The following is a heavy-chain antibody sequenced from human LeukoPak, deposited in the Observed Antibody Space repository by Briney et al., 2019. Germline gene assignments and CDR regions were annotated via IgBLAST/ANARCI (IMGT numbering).Heavy chain of an antibody. Sequence: GGSLRLSCAASGFTFSSYSMNWVRQAPGKGLEWVSAISGSGGSTYYADSVKGRFTISRDNSKNTLYLQMNSLRAEDTAVYYCAKVGVTMVRGVRRDYFDYWGQGTLVTVSS. CDR2: ISGSGGST. D-gene: IGHD3-10*01. CDR3: AKVGVTMVRGVRRDYFDY. CDR1: GFTFSSYS. V-gene: IGHV3-23*01. J-gene: IGHJ4*02.